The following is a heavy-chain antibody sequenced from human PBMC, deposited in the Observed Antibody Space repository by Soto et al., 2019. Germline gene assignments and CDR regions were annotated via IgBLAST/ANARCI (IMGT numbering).Heavy chain of an antibody. CDR1: GGSISSSSYY. CDR3: THRQERYDILTGNYYYHMGV. CDR2: IYYSGSS. J-gene: IGHJ6*03. V-gene: IGHV4-61*05. D-gene: IGHD3-9*01. Sequence: PSETLSLTCTVSGGSISSSSYYWSWIRQPPGKGLEWIGYIYYSGSSNYNPSLKSRVTISVDTSKNQFSLKLSSVTAADTAVYYCTHRQERYDILTGNYYYHMGVWGKGTTVTVSS.